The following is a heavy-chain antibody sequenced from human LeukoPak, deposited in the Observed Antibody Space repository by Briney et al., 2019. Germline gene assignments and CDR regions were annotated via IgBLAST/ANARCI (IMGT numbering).Heavy chain of an antibody. CDR2: ITWDGQNM. CDR3: SKGDDRYGFDY. CDR1: GFTFEDFT. D-gene: IGHD5-18*01. J-gene: IGHJ4*02. V-gene: IGHV3-43*01. Sequence: GGSLRLSCAAFGFTFEDFTMHWVRQAPGKALEWVSLITWDGQNMEYQDSVKGRFTISRDNSENSLYLQMKSLKTEDTALYFCSKGDDRYGFDYWGQGTLVTVSS.